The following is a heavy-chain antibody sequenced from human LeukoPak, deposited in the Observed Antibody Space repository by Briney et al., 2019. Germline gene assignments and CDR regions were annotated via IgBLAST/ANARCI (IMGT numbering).Heavy chain of an antibody. D-gene: IGHD2-2*02. Sequence: PGGSLRLSCAASGFTFSSYAMSWVRQAPGKGLEWISSISGSGGSTYYADSVKGRFTISRDNSKNTLYLQMNSLRAEDTAVYYCSKDRGYCSSTSCYREDYFDYWGQGTLVTVSS. CDR2: ISGSGGST. CDR1: GFTFSSYA. V-gene: IGHV3-23*01. J-gene: IGHJ4*02. CDR3: SKDRGYCSSTSCYREDYFDY.